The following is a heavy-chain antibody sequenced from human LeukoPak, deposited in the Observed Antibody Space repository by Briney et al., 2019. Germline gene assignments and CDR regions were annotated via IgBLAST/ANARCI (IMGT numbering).Heavy chain of an antibody. CDR3: ARTVVVVVGASDYFDY. V-gene: IGHV3-7*03. CDR2: IRQDGGVK. J-gene: IGHJ4*02. D-gene: IGHD2-2*01. Sequence: PGGSLRRSCAASGFTFSGYWMTWVRQAPGKGLEWVANIRQDGGVKYYMDSAKGRFTLSRDNAKSSLYLQMNSLRVEDTAMYFCARTVVVVVGASDYFDYWGQGTLVTVSS. CDR1: GFTFSGYW.